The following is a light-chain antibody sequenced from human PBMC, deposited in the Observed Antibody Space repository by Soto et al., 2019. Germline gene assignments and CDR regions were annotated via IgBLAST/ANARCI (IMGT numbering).Light chain of an antibody. Sequence: DIQMTQSPSSVSASVGDRVTITCRASQDISSWLAWFQQRPGRAPKLLIYAASTLQSGVPSRFSGSASGTVFTLTISSLQPEDFGTYYCQQASNFPLTFGGGTKVDIK. V-gene: IGKV1-12*01. CDR2: AAS. CDR3: QQASNFPLT. J-gene: IGKJ4*01. CDR1: QDISSW.